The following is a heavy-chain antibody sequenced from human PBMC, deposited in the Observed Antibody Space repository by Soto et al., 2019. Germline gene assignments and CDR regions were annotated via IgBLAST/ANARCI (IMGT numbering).Heavy chain of an antibody. CDR1: GFTFSSHS. CDR3: ARVSSGSNWFDP. Sequence: PGGSLRISCAASGFTFSSHSMNWVRQAPGKGLEWVSSISSSSSYIYYADSVKGRFTISRDNAKNSLYLQMNSLRAEDTAVYYCARVSSGSNWFDPWGQGTLVTVSS. D-gene: IGHD6-19*01. J-gene: IGHJ5*02. CDR2: ISSSSSYI. V-gene: IGHV3-21*01.